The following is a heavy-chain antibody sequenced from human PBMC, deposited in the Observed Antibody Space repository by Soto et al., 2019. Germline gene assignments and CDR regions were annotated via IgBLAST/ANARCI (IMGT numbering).Heavy chain of an antibody. CDR1: GFTFSNFA. CDR2: ISGSGTST. CDR3: ATDRKSGSGWYWDY. J-gene: IGHJ4*02. Sequence: EVQLLESGGALVQPGGSLRLSCAASGFTFSNFAMSWVRQAPGKGLEWVSAISGSGTSTYDADSVKGRFSISRDNSKNTLYLQMNSLRAEDTAVYYCATDRKSGSGWYWDYWGQGTLVTVSS. D-gene: IGHD6-19*01. V-gene: IGHV3-23*01.